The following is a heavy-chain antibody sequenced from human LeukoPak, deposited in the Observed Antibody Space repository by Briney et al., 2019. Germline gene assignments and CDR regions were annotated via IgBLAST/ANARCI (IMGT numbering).Heavy chain of an antibody. Sequence: SETLSLTCAVSGGSISSGGYSWSWIRQPPGKGLEWIGYIYYSGSTYYNPSLKSRVTISVDTSKNQFSLKLSSVTAADTAVYYGARNIFGVVTPLYFDYWGQGTLVTVSS. CDR2: IYYSGST. V-gene: IGHV4-30-4*07. CDR3: ARNIFGVVTPLYFDY. D-gene: IGHD3-3*01. J-gene: IGHJ4*02. CDR1: GGSISSGGYS.